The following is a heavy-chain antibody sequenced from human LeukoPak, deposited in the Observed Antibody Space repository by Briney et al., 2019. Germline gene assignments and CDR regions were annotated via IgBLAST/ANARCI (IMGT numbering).Heavy chain of an antibody. CDR2: FDPEDGET. V-gene: IGHV1-24*01. CDR1: GYTLTELS. J-gene: IGHJ4*02. Sequence: ASVKVSCKVSGYTLTELSMHWVRQAPGKGLEWMGGFDPEDGETIYAQKFQGRVTMTEDTSTDTAYMELSSLRSEDTAVYYCARDLGLAGSDDYWGQGTLVAVSS. D-gene: IGHD6-19*01. CDR3: ARDLGLAGSDDY.